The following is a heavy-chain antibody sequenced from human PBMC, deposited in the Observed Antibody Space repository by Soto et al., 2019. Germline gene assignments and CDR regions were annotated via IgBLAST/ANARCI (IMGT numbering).Heavy chain of an antibody. CDR1: GFTFSSYA. D-gene: IGHD6-13*01. Sequence: GGSLRLSCAASGFTFSSYAMSWVRQAPGKGLEWVSAISGSGGSTYYADSVKGRFTISRDNSKNTLYLQMNSLRAEDTAVYYCAIQQLPPYYYYYGMDVWGQGTTVTVSS. V-gene: IGHV3-23*01. CDR2: ISGSGGST. CDR3: AIQQLPPYYYYYGMDV. J-gene: IGHJ6*02.